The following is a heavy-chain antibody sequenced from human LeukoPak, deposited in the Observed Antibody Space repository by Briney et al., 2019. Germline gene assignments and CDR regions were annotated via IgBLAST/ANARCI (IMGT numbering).Heavy chain of an antibody. Sequence: GRSLRLSCAASGFTFSSYAMHWVRQAPGKGLEWVAVISYDGSNKYYADSVKSRFTISRDNSKNTLYLQMNSLRAEDTAVYYCARDYEYSSSSVTYDWFDPWGQGTLVTVSS. CDR3: ARDYEYSSSSVTYDWFDP. CDR1: GFTFSSYA. D-gene: IGHD6-6*01. V-gene: IGHV3-30-3*01. J-gene: IGHJ5*02. CDR2: ISYDGSNK.